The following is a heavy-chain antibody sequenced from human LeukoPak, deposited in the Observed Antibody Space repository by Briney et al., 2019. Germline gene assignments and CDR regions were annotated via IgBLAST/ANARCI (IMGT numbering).Heavy chain of an antibody. CDR2: ISGPGASE. J-gene: IGHJ6*02. CDR3: ATYINWVAGDV. D-gene: IGHD1-1*01. Sequence: GGSLRLSCAASGFTFGTYAMSWVRQGPGKGLEWVTGISGPGASEFYAESVRGRFTISRDNAKGSVFLQMNSLRAEDTAIYHCATYINWVAGDVWGQGTTVIVSS. V-gene: IGHV3-23*01. CDR1: GFTFGTYA.